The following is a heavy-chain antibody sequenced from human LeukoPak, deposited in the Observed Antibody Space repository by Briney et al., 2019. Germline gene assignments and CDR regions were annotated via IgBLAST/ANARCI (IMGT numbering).Heavy chain of an antibody. CDR2: IYYRWSI. D-gene: IGHD4-17*01. CDR3: ARATSTYGSSMDV. CDR1: GGSIRSYY. V-gene: IGHV4-59*01. J-gene: IGHJ6*02. Sequence: PSETLSLTCTVSGGSIRSYYWSWIRQPPGKGLEWIGYIYYRWSINYNPPLKSRLTIPVHTPKYQVSLKLSSVTAADTAVYYCARATSTYGSSMDVWGQGTTVTVSS.